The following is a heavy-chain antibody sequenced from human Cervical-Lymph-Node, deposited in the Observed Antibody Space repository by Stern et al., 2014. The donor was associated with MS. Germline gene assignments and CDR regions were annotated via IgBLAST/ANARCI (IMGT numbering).Heavy chain of an antibody. V-gene: IGHV1-69*06. D-gene: IGHD1-26*01. J-gene: IGHJ6*02. CDR3: ARGETPIPSYGMDV. Sequence: VQLVESGAEVKKPGSSVKVSCKASGGSLSGYAISWVRQAPGQGLEWLGRIIPIFGTSNYAQKFQGRVTITADRSTNKDYMELSSLRTEDTAIYYCARGETPIPSYGMDVWGQGTTVTVSS. CDR2: IIPIFGTS. CDR1: GGSLSGYA.